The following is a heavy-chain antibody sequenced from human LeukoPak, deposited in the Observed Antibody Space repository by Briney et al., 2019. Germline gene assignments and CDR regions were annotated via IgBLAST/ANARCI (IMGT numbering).Heavy chain of an antibody. CDR2: FDPEDGET. Sequence: GASVEVSCKVSGYTLTELSMHWVRQAPGKGLEWMGGFDPEDGETIYAQKFQGRVTMTEDTSTDTAYMELSSLRSEDTAVYYCATDRGYSSSWNNWFDPWGQGTLVTVSS. CDR3: ATDRGYSSSWNNWFDP. J-gene: IGHJ5*02. D-gene: IGHD6-13*01. V-gene: IGHV1-24*01. CDR1: GYTLTELS.